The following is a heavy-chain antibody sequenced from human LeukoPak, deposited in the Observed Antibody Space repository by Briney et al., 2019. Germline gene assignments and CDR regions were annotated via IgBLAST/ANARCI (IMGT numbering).Heavy chain of an antibody. CDR1: GASISSGDYY. D-gene: IGHD3-10*01. CDR2: IYYSGST. Sequence: PSQTLSLTCTVSGASISSGDYYWSWIRQPPGKGLEWIGYIYYSGSTYYNPSLKSRVTISVDTSKKQFSLKLSSVTAADTAVYYCNYYGSGSPYAFDIWGQGTMVTVSS. V-gene: IGHV4-30-4*01. J-gene: IGHJ3*02. CDR3: NYYGSGSPYAFDI.